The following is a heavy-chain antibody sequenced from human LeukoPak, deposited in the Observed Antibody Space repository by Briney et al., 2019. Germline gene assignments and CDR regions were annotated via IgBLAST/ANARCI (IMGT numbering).Heavy chain of an antibody. D-gene: IGHD2-2*01. CDR1: GGSISSYY. CDR2: IYYSGST. Sequence: SETLSLTCTVSGGSISSYYWSWIRQPPGKGLEWIGYIYYSGSTNYNPSLKSRVTISVDTSKNQFSLKLSSVTAADTPVYYCARDNRVGYCSSTSCSYYYYYMDVWGKGTTVTVSS. CDR3: ARDNRVGYCSSTSCSYYYYYMDV. V-gene: IGHV4-59*01. J-gene: IGHJ6*03.